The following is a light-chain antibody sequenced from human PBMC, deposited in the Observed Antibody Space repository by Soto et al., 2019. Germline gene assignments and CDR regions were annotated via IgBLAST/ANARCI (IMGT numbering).Light chain of an antibody. CDR2: DAS. J-gene: IGKJ4*01. CDR3: QQRSKWPLT. Sequence: EIVLIQSPATLSLSPGERATLSCRASQSIDNYLGWYQQKPGQAPRLLIYDASNRAAGIPARFSGSGSGTDFTLTISSLDPEDFAVYYCQQRSKWPLTFGGGPKVEIK. V-gene: IGKV3-11*01. CDR1: QSIDNY.